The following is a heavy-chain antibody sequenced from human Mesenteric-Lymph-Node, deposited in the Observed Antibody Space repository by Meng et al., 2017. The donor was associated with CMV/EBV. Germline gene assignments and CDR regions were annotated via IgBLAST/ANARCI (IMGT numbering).Heavy chain of an antibody. D-gene: IGHD3-9*01. CDR3: ASAGRDWSSNYYYGMDV. V-gene: IGHV1-69*05. Sequence: SVKVSCKASGGTFSSYAITWVRQAPGQGLEWMGGIIPIFGPANYAQKFQGRVTITTDESTSTAYMEMSSLRSQDTAVYYCASAGRDWSSNYYYGMDVWGQGTTVTVSS. CDR1: GGTFSSYA. CDR2: IIPIFGPA. J-gene: IGHJ6*02.